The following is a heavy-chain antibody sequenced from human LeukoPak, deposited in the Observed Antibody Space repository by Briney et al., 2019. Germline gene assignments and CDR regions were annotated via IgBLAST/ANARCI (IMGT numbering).Heavy chain of an antibody. CDR1: GYRFKTYG. V-gene: IGHV1-18*01. CDR2: INVYSGNT. D-gene: IGHD2-2*01. CDR3: VFGECSSTSCYPRKDY. Sequence: ASVKVSCKASGYRFKTYGISWVRQAPGQGVEWMGWINVYSGNTDYMESFQGRVSMATDTSTTTVYMELRSLRSDDTAVYYCVFGECSSTSCYPRKDYWGQGTLVTVSS. J-gene: IGHJ4*02.